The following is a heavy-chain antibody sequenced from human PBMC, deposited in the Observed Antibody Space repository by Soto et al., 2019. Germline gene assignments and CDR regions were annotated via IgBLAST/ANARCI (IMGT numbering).Heavy chain of an antibody. Sequence: EVQLVESGGDLVQRGGSLRLSCAASGFPFSSYWMHLVRHTPGKGLDWVARISGDGVTTYYADSVTGRFTVSRDNAKNTLSLQISGLRAEDTAVYYCAREYYGLLTGDYTDYWGQGTLVSVSS. V-gene: IGHV3-74*01. CDR2: ISGDGVTT. CDR3: AREYYGLLTGDYTDY. CDR1: GFPFSSYW. D-gene: IGHD3-9*01. J-gene: IGHJ4*02.